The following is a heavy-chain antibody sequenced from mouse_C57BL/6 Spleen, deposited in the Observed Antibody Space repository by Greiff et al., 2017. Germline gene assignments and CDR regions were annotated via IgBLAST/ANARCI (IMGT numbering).Heavy chain of an antibody. Sequence: EVKLQESGPVLVKPGASVKMSCKASGYTFTDYYMNWVKQSHGKSLEWIGVINPYNGGTSYNQKFKGKATLTVDKSSSTAYMELNSLTSEDSAVYYCALYDGYYVGAMDYWGQGTTVTVSS. J-gene: IGHJ4*01. CDR1: GYTFTDYY. V-gene: IGHV1-19*01. CDR2: INPYNGGT. D-gene: IGHD2-3*01. CDR3: ALYDGYYVGAMDY.